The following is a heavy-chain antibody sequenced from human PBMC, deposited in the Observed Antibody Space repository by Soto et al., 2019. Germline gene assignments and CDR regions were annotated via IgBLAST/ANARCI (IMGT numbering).Heavy chain of an antibody. CDR3: AKDRPNYYGSGGGYYKAGGDY. Sequence: VQLLESGGGLVQPGGSLRLSCAASGLTFSTYAMSWVRQAPGKGLEWVSSISGNGANTYYTDSVKGRFIISRDNSKNTLFLQMNSLSAEDTALYYCAKDRPNYYGSGGGYYKAGGDYWGQGTLVTVSS. J-gene: IGHJ4*02. V-gene: IGHV3-23*01. CDR1: GLTFSTYA. CDR2: ISGNGANT. D-gene: IGHD3-10*01.